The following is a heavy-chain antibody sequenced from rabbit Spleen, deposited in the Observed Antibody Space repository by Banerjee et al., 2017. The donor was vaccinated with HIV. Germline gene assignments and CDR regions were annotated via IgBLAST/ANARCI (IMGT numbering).Heavy chain of an antibody. J-gene: IGHJ4*01. D-gene: IGHD4-1*01. V-gene: IGHV1S45*01. CDR3: ARDTIYFRFSL. CDR2: LYPGGSGST. CDR1: GIDFSLYFY. Sequence: QEQLVESGGGLVQPEGSLTLTCKASGIDFSLYFYICWVRQAPGKGLEWIGCLYPGGSGSTYYASWAKGRFTISKTSTTTVTLQMTSLTAADTATYFCARDTIYFRFSLWGPGTLVTV.